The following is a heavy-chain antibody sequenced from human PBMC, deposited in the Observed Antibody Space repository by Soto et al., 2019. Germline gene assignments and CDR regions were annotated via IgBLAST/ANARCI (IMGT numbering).Heavy chain of an antibody. CDR3: AVLARRDYSYGFPWFDY. V-gene: IGHV4-34*01. J-gene: IGHJ4*02. CDR2: INHSGST. Sequence: SETLSLTCAVYGGSFSGYYWSWIRQPPGKGLEWIGEINHSGSTNYNPSLKSRVTISVDTSKNQFSLKLSSVTAADTAVYYCAVLARRDYSYGFPWFDYWGQGTLVTVSS. D-gene: IGHD5-18*01. CDR1: GGSFSGYY.